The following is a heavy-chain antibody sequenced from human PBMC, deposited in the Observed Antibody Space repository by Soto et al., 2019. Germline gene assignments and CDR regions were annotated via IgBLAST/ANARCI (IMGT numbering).Heavy chain of an antibody. J-gene: IGHJ4*02. Sequence: QVQLQESGPGLLKPSETLSLTCTVSGASVDSESFHWSWIRQPPGRGLEWIGQIQNGGSTNRNSSLKSRVTISLDTSKNQFSLKLTSVTAADTAMYYCAVYIVGAGGEGDWGQGTLVSVSS. D-gene: IGHD2-15*01. V-gene: IGHV4-61*01. CDR3: AVYIVGAGGEGD. CDR2: IQNGGST. CDR1: GASVDSESFH.